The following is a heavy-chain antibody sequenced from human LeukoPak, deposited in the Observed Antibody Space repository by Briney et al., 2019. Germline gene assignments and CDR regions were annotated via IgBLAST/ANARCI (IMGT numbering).Heavy chain of an antibody. CDR3: ARESCSSTNCYSWFDP. CDR1: GYTFTGYY. Sequence: ASVRVSCKASGYTFTGYYMHWVRQAPGQGLEWMGWINPNGGGTNYEQNFQGRVTMTRDTSISTAYMELSRLRSDDTGVYYCARESCSSTNCYSWFDPWGQGTLVTVSS. V-gene: IGHV1-2*02. CDR2: INPNGGGT. D-gene: IGHD2-2*01. J-gene: IGHJ5*02.